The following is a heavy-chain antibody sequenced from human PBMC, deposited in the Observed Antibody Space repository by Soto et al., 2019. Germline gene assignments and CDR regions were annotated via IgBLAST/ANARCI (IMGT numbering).Heavy chain of an antibody. Sequence: GESLKISCKTSGYNFAGYWVGWVRQMPGKGLEWLGIIFPGDSDTKYSPSFQGQVIISADKSIRTAYLQWSSLKASDTAIYYCARQSGMDVWGQGTTVTVSS. J-gene: IGHJ6*02. D-gene: IGHD5-12*01. CDR1: GYNFAGYW. CDR2: IFPGDSDT. V-gene: IGHV5-51*01. CDR3: ARQSGMDV.